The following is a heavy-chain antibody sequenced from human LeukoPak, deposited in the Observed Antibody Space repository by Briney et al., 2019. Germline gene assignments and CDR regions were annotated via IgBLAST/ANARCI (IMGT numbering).Heavy chain of an antibody. D-gene: IGHD1-1*01. CDR1: GGSVSSSDYY. CDR2: INYSGNT. Sequence: PSETLSLTCTVSGGSVSSSDYYWGWIRQPPGKGLEWIGSINYSGNTYYNPSLKNRVTISVDTSKNQFSLKLSSVTAADTAVYYCARSLSTTGLRWGQGTLITVSS. V-gene: IGHV4-39*01. J-gene: IGHJ4*02. CDR3: ARSLSTTGLR.